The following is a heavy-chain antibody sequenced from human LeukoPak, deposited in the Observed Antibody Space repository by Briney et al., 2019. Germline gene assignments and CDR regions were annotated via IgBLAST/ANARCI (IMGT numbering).Heavy chain of an antibody. CDR1: GYSFTGYY. D-gene: IGHD6-19*01. Sequence: ASVKVSCKASGYSFTGYYLHWVRQAPGQGLEWMGWINPNSGGTNYAQKFQGRVTMTRDTSISTAYMELSRLRSDDTAVYYCARDRSGWTGFDYWGQGTLVTVSS. CDR3: ARDRSGWTGFDY. V-gene: IGHV1-2*02. J-gene: IGHJ4*02. CDR2: INPNSGGT.